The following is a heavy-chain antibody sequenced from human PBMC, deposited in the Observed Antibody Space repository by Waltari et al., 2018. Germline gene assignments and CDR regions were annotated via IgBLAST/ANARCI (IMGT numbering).Heavy chain of an antibody. V-gene: IGHV3-30-3*01. D-gene: IGHD4-17*01. Sequence: QVQLVESGGGVVQPGRSLRLSCAASGFTFSSYAMHWVRQAPGKGLEWVAVISYDGSNKYYADSVKGRFTISRDNSKNTLYLQMNSLRAEDTAVYYCASHPGSTVTDWGQGTLVTVSS. CDR2: ISYDGSNK. J-gene: IGHJ4*02. CDR1: GFTFSSYA. CDR3: ASHPGSTVTD.